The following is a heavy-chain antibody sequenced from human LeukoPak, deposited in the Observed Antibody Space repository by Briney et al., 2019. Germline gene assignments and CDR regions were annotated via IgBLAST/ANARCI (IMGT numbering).Heavy chain of an antibody. CDR2: ISSSSSYI. Sequence: GGSLRLSCAASGFTFSSYAMSWVRQAPGKGLEWVSSISSSSSYIYYADSVKGRFTISRDNAKNSLYLQMNSLRAEDTAVYYCARVAYRNWFDPWGQGTLVTVSS. CDR1: GFTFSSYA. CDR3: ARVAYRNWFDP. D-gene: IGHD2-21*01. V-gene: IGHV3-21*01. J-gene: IGHJ5*02.